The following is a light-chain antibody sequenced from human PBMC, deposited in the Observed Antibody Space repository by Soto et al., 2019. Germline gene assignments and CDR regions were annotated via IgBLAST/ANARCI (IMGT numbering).Light chain of an antibody. V-gene: IGKV3-20*01. CDR1: QSVSSSY. CDR2: GAS. J-gene: IGKJ2*01. Sequence: EIVLTQSPGTLSLSPGERATLSCRASQSVSSSYLAWYQQKHGQAPRLLIYGASSRANGIPDRFSGSWSGKDFTLTISRLEPEDFAVYYCQQYGSSGYTFGQGTKLEIK. CDR3: QQYGSSGYT.